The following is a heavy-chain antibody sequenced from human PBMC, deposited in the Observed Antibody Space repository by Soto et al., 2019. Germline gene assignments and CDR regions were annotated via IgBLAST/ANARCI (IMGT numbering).Heavy chain of an antibody. V-gene: IGHV4-31*03. D-gene: IGHD2-15*01. Sequence: QVQLQESGPGLVKPSQTLSLTCTVSGGSMSNGYYYWSWVRQNPGKGLEWIGHIYHSGRTYYNPSLKSRVGILVDTSKNQFPLNLNSVTAADTAVYYWAGWVEVSLDYFDSWGQGTPVTVSS. CDR2: IYHSGRT. CDR3: AGWVEVSLDYFDS. CDR1: GGSMSNGYYY. J-gene: IGHJ4*02.